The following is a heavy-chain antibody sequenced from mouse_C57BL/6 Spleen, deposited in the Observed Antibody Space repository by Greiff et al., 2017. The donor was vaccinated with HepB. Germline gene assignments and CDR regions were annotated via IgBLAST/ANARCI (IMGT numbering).Heavy chain of an antibody. CDR2: IHPSESDT. Sequence: VQLQQPGAELVKPGASVKVSCKASGYTFTSYWMHWVKQRPGQGLEWIGRIHPSESDTNYNQKFKGKATLTVDNSSSTAYMQLSGLTSEDSAVLYCSLTVVARDYFDYWGQGTTLTVSS. J-gene: IGHJ2*01. D-gene: IGHD1-1*01. V-gene: IGHV1-74*01. CDR3: SLTVVARDYFDY. CDR1: GYTFTSYW.